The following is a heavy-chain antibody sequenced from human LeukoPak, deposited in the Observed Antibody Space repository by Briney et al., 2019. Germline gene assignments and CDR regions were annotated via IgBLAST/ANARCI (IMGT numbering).Heavy chain of an antibody. CDR2: ISYDGNNK. CDR1: GFTFSNYP. J-gene: IGHJ4*02. Sequence: GRSLRLSCAASGFTFSNYPIHWVRQAPGKGLEWVAVISYDGNNKYYADSVKGRFTISRDNSKNTLYLQMNSLRAEDTAVYYCAKGSQGLLQFSEVLDYWGQGTLVTVSS. D-gene: IGHD3-3*01. V-gene: IGHV3-30-3*01. CDR3: AKGSQGLLQFSEVLDY.